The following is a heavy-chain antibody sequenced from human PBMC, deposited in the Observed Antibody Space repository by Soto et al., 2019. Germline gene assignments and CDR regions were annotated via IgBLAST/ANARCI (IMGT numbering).Heavy chain of an antibody. V-gene: IGHV1-18*04. J-gene: IGHJ6*02. CDR2: ISAYNGNT. CDR3: ARDGSAARPRGRGMDV. CDR1: GYTFTSYG. Sequence: ASVKVSCKASGYTFTSYGISWVRQAPGQGLEWMGWISAYNGNTNYAQKLQGRVTMTTDTSTSTAYMELRSLRSDDTAVYYCARDGSAARPRGRGMDVWGQGTTVTVSS. D-gene: IGHD6-6*01.